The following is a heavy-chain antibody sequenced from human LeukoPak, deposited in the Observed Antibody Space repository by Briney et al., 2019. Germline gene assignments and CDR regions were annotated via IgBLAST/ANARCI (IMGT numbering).Heavy chain of an antibody. CDR3: ARYYIEGRCFDY. CDR1: GYTFNNYG. V-gene: IGHV1-2*02. D-gene: IGHD3-10*01. CDR2: INPNSGGT. Sequence: GASVKVSCKASGYTFNNYGISWVRQAPGQGLEWMGWINPNSGGTNYAQKFQGRVTMTRDTSIRTAYMELSRLRSDDTAMYYCARYYIEGRCFDYWGQGTLVTVSS. J-gene: IGHJ4*02.